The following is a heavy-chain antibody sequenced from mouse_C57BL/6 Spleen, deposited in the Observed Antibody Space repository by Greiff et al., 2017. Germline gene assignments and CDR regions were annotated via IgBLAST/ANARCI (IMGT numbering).Heavy chain of an antibody. CDR1: GFTFSDYY. D-gene: IGHD1-1*01. J-gene: IGHJ2*01. CDR2: INYDGSST. CDR3: ARRGGYYGYFDY. Sequence: EVKLVESEGGLVQPGRSMKLSCTASGFTFSDYYMAWVRQVPEKGLEWVANINYDGSSTYYLDSLKSRFIISRDNAKNILYLQMSSLKSEDTATYYCARRGGYYGYFDYWGQGTTLTVSS. V-gene: IGHV5-16*01.